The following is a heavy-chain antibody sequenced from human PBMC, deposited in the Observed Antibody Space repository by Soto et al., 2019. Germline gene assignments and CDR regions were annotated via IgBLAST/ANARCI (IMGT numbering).Heavy chain of an antibody. CDR3: AHSGRWWGRACWFDP. D-gene: IGHD2-15*01. Sequence: ITLKESGPSLVKATQTLTLTCTFSGFSLSTSGVGVGWIRQPPGKALEWLALIYWDDDKRYSPSLKSRLTITKDTSKNQVVLTMTNMDPVDTATYYCAHSGRWWGRACWFDPWGQGTLVTVSS. J-gene: IGHJ5*02. CDR2: IYWDDDK. V-gene: IGHV2-5*02. CDR1: GFSLSTSGVG.